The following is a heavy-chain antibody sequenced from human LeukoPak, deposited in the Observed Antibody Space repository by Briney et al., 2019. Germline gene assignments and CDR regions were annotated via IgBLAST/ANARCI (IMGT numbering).Heavy chain of an antibody. D-gene: IGHD6-6*01. V-gene: IGHV3-13*01. J-gene: IGHJ6*02. Sequence: GGSLRLSCVASGFNFGNYDMDWFRQGTGRGLEWVAAIGTAEDTYYPDSTKGRFTVSRDGPKSSSYLQMNSLRVEDTAVYYCARGAGRPNIYYGMDVWGQGTTVTVSS. CDR1: GFNFGNYD. CDR2: IGTAEDT. CDR3: ARGAGRPNIYYGMDV.